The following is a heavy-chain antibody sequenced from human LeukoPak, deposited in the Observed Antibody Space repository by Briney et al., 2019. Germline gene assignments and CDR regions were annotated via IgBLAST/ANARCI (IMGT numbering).Heavy chain of an antibody. CDR2: VSSSSSYI. Sequence: GGSLRLSCAASGFTFSSYSMNWVRQAPGKGLEWVSSVSSSSSYIYYAVSVKGRFTISRDNAKNSLYLQMNSLRAEDTAVYYCARDLGPYPGGSFDYWGQGTLVTVSS. CDR3: ARDLGPYPGGSFDY. CDR1: GFTFSSYS. V-gene: IGHV3-21*01. J-gene: IGHJ4*02.